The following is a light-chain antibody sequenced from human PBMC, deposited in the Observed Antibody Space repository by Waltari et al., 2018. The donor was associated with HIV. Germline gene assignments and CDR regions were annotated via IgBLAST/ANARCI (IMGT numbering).Light chain of an antibody. Sequence: DIVMTQSPDSLAVSLGERATIHCKSSRSVLYSSNNQNYLAWYQQKQGQPPKLLIYWASTRESGVPDRFSGSGSGTDFTLTISSLQAEDVAVYYCQQYYSTPTFGQGTRLEIK. CDR1: RSVLYSSNNQNY. J-gene: IGKJ5*01. CDR3: QQYYSTPT. V-gene: IGKV4-1*01. CDR2: WAS.